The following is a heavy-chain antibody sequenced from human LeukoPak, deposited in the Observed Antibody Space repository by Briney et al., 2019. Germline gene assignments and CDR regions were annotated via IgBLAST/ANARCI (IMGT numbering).Heavy chain of an antibody. CDR2: IYYSGST. Sequence: PSETLSLTCTVSGGSISSSSYYWGWIRQPTGKGLEWIGSIYYSGSTYYNPSLKSRVTISVDTSKNQFSLKLSSVTAADTAVYYCASELDSSGYIRYFQHWGQGTLVTVSS. CDR1: GGSISSSSYY. J-gene: IGHJ1*01. D-gene: IGHD3-22*01. V-gene: IGHV4-39*02. CDR3: ASELDSSGYIRYFQH.